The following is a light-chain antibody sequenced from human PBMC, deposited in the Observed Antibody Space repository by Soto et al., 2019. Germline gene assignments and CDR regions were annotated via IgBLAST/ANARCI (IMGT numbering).Light chain of an antibody. Sequence: IVLTQSPGTLSLSPGERATLSCRASQSVSSDYLAWYQQKPGQAPRLLIYGASSRATGIPGRFSGSGSGTDFTLTISRLEPEDFAVDYCQQYSSSSYTFGQGTRLDIK. CDR3: QQYSSSSYT. CDR2: GAS. V-gene: IGKV3-20*01. J-gene: IGKJ2*01. CDR1: QSVSSDY.